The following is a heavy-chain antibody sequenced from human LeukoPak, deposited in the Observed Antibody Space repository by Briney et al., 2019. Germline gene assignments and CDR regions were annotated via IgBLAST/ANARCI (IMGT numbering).Heavy chain of an antibody. CDR2: ISWNSGSI. J-gene: IGHJ5*02. V-gene: IGHV3-9*01. Sequence: GRSLRLSCAASGFTFDDYAMHWVRQAPGKGLEWVSGISWNSGSIGYADSVKGRFTISRDNAKNSLYLQMNSLRAEDTAVYYCAEVYYDSSGYYENWFDPWGQGTLVTVSS. CDR1: GFTFDDYA. CDR3: AEVYYDSSGYYENWFDP. D-gene: IGHD3-22*01.